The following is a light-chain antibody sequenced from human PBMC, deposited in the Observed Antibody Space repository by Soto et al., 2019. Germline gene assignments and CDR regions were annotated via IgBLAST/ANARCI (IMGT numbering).Light chain of an antibody. J-gene: IGKJ2*01. CDR3: QQYNRGNT. V-gene: IGKV3-15*01. CDR2: GAS. Sequence: EIVMTQSPATLSVSPGERATLSCRASQSVSSNLAWYQQKPGQAPRLLIYGASTRATGIPARFSGSGSGTEFTLTISSLQSEDFAVYYCQQYNRGNTFGQGTKLEIK. CDR1: QSVSSN.